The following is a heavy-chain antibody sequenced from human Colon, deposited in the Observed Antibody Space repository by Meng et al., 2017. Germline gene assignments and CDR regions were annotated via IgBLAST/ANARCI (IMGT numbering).Heavy chain of an antibody. V-gene: IGHV6-1*01. CDR1: GDNVSNTSPA. CDR3: ARESSRQFNY. Sequence: QDHLHQSGPGLVKPSQTLSLPCAISGDNVSNTSPAWNWIRQSPSRGLEWLGRTYYRSKWYNEYAGSVKSRISITPDTSTNQFSLQLNSVTPDDTAVYYCARESSRQFNYWGQGTLVTVSS. J-gene: IGHJ4*02. CDR2: TYYRSKWYN.